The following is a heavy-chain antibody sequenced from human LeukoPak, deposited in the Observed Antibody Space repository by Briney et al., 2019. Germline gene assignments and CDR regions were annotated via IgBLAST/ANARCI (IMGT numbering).Heavy chain of an antibody. CDR3: ARHNPGNYYYYYMDV. J-gene: IGHJ6*03. CDR2: IYYSGST. V-gene: IGHV4-34*01. Sequence: SETLSLTCAVYGGSFSGYYWSWIRQPPGKGLEWIGSIYYSGSTYYNPSLKSRVTISVDTSKNQFSLKLSSVTAADTAVYYCARHNPGNYYYYYMDVWGKGTTVTISS. CDR1: GGSFSGYY.